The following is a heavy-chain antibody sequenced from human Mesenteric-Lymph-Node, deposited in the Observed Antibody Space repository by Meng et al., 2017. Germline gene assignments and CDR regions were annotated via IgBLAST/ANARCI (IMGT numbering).Heavy chain of an antibody. CDR1: GGSLSGYY. J-gene: IGHJ5*02. CDR2: IHFLGST. D-gene: IGHD2-2*01. V-gene: IGHV4-34*01. Sequence: QQWGAGLLKPSETLSPTCAVSGGSLSGYYWSWIRQAPEKGLEFIGDIHFLGSTTYMPSLRSRLTLSRDTSKNQISLTLKSVTAADTATYYCVRRRNGASSLFDVWGPGALVPSPQ. CDR3: VRRRNGASSLFDV.